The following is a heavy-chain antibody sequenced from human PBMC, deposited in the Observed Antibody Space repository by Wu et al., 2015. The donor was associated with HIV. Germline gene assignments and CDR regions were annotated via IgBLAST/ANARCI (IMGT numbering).Heavy chain of an antibody. CDR1: GYTFNTFD. V-gene: IGHV1-18*01. D-gene: IGHD1-1*01. CDR3: ARALGYNFGDAFDI. Sequence: QVQLVQSGGEVKKTGASVKVSCKTSGYTFNTFDISWVRQAPGQGLEFVGWISAYSGNTKYAQKLQGRVTMTTDTSTSSAYMELRSLRSEDTALYYCARALGYNFGDAFDIWGQGTMVTVSS. CDR2: ISAYSGNT. J-gene: IGHJ3*02.